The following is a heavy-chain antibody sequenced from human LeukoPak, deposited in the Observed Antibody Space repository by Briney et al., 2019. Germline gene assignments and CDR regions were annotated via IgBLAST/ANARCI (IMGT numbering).Heavy chain of an antibody. J-gene: IGHJ4*02. V-gene: IGHV3-23*01. D-gene: IGHD4-17*01. Sequence: GGSLRLSCTASGFPFSDYSMNWVRQAPGKGLEWVSTISGSGRGTFYADSVKGRFTTSRDNSKSTVFLQMNSLRPEDSTLYYCAKQFLTAVNTWPNIGFGSWGQGTPVIVSA. CDR1: GFPFSDYS. CDR2: ISGSGRGT. CDR3: AKQFLTAVNTWPNIGFGS.